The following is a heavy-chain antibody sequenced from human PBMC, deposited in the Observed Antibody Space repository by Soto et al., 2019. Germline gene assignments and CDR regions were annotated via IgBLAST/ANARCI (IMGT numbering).Heavy chain of an antibody. J-gene: IGHJ5*01. Sequence: PSETLSLTCTVSGGYISSYYWSWIRQPPGKGLEWIGYIYYSGSTNYNPSLKSRVTISVDTSKNQFSLKLSSVTAADTAIYYCAKDLPGELLPTCFDSWGQGTLVTVSS. CDR1: GGYISSYY. CDR2: IYYSGST. CDR3: AKDLPGELLPTCFDS. V-gene: IGHV4-59*01. D-gene: IGHD1-26*01.